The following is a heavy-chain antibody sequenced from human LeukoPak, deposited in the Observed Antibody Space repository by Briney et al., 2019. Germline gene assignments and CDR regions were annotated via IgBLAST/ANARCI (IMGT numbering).Heavy chain of an antibody. V-gene: IGHV4-4*07. CDR2: IYTSGST. Sequence: SETLSLTCTVSGGSISGYYWSWIRQPAGKRLEWIGRIYTSGSTNYNPSLKSRVTMSVDTSKNQFSLKLSSVTAADTAVYYCAREGEAAALDYWGQGTLVTVSS. CDR3: AREGEAAALDY. J-gene: IGHJ4*02. CDR1: GGSISGYY. D-gene: IGHD6-13*01.